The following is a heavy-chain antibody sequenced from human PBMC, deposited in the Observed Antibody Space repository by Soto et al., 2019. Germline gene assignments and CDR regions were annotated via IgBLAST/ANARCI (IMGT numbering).Heavy chain of an antibody. CDR2: IRSKAYGGTT. D-gene: IGHD6-19*01. Sequence: GGSLRLSCTTSGFTFGVYAMSWFRQAPGKGLEWVGFIRSKAYGGTTEYAASVKGRFTISRDDSKSIAYLQMNSLKTEDTAVYYCTRDQSSGWYYTLGYWGQGTLVTVSS. V-gene: IGHV3-49*03. J-gene: IGHJ4*02. CDR1: GFTFGVYA. CDR3: TRDQSSGWYYTLGY.